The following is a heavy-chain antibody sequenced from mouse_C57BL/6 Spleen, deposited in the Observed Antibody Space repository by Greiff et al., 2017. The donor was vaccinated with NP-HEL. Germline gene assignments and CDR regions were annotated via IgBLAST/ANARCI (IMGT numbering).Heavy chain of an antibody. Sequence: EVQLVESVAELVRPGASVKLSCTASGFNIKNTYMHWVKQRPEQGLEWIGRIDPANGNTKYAPKFQGKATITADTSSNTAYLQLSSLTSEDTAIYYCAIYYYGSDWYFDVWGTGTTVTVSS. J-gene: IGHJ1*03. CDR3: AIYYYGSDWYFDV. D-gene: IGHD1-1*01. V-gene: IGHV14-3*01. CDR1: GFNIKNTY. CDR2: IDPANGNT.